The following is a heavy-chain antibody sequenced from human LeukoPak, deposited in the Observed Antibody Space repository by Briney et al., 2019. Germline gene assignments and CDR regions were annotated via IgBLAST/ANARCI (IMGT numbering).Heavy chain of an antibody. J-gene: IGHJ4*02. CDR2: IYYSGST. CDR3: ATGDGYNYGVLQFDY. Sequence: SETLSLTCTVSGGSISSYYWSWIRQPPGKGLEWFGYIYYSGSTNYNPSLKSRVTISVDTSKNQFSLKLSSVTAADTAVYYCATGDGYNYGVLQFDYWGQGALVTVSS. D-gene: IGHD5-24*01. V-gene: IGHV4-59*01. CDR1: GGSISSYY.